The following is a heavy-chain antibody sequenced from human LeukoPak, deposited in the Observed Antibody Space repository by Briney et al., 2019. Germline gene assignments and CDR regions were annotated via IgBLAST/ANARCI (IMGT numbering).Heavy chain of an antibody. CDR2: INHSGSA. V-gene: IGHV4-34*01. J-gene: IGHJ4*02. CDR3: ARGDLWAQYFDY. D-gene: IGHD7-27*01. Sequence: SETLSLTCAVYGGSFSGYYWSWIRQPPGKGLEWIGEINHSGSANYNPSLKSRVTISVDTSKNQSSLKLSSVTAADTAVYYCARGDLWAQYFDYWGQGTLVTVSS. CDR1: GGSFSGYY.